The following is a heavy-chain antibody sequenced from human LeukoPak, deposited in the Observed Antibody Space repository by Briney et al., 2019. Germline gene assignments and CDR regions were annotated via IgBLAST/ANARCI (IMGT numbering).Heavy chain of an antibody. D-gene: IGHD6-13*01. V-gene: IGHV3-48*01. Sequence: GGSLRLSCAASGFTFTTYSMNWVRQAPGKGLEWVSFISSSSSPIFYADSVKGRFTISRDNAKNSLYLQMNSLRAEDTAVYYCARDGEIAAVGHYYYYYMDVWGKGTTVTVSS. CDR3: ARDGEIAAVGHYYYYYMDV. J-gene: IGHJ6*03. CDR2: ISSSSSPI. CDR1: GFTFTTYS.